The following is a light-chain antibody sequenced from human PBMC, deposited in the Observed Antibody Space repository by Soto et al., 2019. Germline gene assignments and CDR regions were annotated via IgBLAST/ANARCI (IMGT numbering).Light chain of an antibody. Sequence: QSVLTQPASVSGSPGQSITISCTGTSSDVGGYNYVSWYQQHPGKAPKLMIYDVSNRPSGVSNRFSGSKSGNTASLTISGLQAEVEADYYCTSYTSISTFVFGTGTELTVL. CDR1: SSDVGGYNY. J-gene: IGLJ1*01. CDR2: DVS. CDR3: TSYTSISTFV. V-gene: IGLV2-14*01.